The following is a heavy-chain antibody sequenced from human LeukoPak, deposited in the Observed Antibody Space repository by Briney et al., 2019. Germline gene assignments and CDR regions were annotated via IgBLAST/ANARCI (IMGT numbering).Heavy chain of an antibody. CDR3: ARAPGRGNTIFGVVAPKYGMDV. D-gene: IGHD3-3*01. J-gene: IGHJ6*02. Sequence: GGSLRLSCAASGFTFGSYAISWVRQAPGKGLEWVSVIYSGGSTYYADSVKGRFTISRDNSKNTLYLQMNSLRAEDTAVYYCARAPGRGNTIFGVVAPKYGMDVWGQGTTVTVSS. CDR2: IYSGGST. CDR1: GFTFGSYA. V-gene: IGHV3-53*01.